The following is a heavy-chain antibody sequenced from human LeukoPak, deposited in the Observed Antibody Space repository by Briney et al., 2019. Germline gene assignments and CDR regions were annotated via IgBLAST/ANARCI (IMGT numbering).Heavy chain of an antibody. CDR3: ARHGLWFGESWFDP. J-gene: IGHJ5*02. V-gene: IGHV4-59*08. CDR1: GGSISSYY. Sequence: SETLSLTCTLSGGSISSYYWSWIRQPPGKGLEWIGYIYYGGSTNYNPSLKSRVAISGDTSKNQFSLRLSSVTAADTAVYYCARHGLWFGESWFDPCGQGTPVTVAS. CDR2: IYYGGST. D-gene: IGHD3-10*01.